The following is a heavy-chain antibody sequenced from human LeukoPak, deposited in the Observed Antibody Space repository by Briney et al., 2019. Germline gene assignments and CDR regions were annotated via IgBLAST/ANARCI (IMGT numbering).Heavy chain of an antibody. CDR2: IKQDGSEK. Sequence: GGSLRLSCAASGFTFSSYWMSWVRQAPGKGLEWVANIKQDGSEKYYVGSVKGRFTISRDNAKKSLYLQMNSLRAEDTAVYYCARDFSSSGWYWFDPWGQGTLVTVSS. J-gene: IGHJ5*02. CDR3: ARDFSSSGWYWFDP. CDR1: GFTFSSYW. D-gene: IGHD6-19*01. V-gene: IGHV3-7*01.